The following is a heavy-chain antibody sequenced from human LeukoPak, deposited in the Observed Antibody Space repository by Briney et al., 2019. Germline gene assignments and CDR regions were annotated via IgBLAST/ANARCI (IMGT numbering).Heavy chain of an antibody. J-gene: IGHJ4*02. Sequence: ASVKVSCKASGGTFSSYAISWVRQAPGQGLEWMGRIIPILGIATYAQKFQGRVTITADKSTSTAYMELSSLRSEDTAVYYCASYLDIVATNTRARSDYWGQGTLVTVSS. CDR2: IIPILGIA. CDR1: GGTFSSYA. V-gene: IGHV1-69*04. CDR3: ASYLDIVATNTRARSDY. D-gene: IGHD5-12*01.